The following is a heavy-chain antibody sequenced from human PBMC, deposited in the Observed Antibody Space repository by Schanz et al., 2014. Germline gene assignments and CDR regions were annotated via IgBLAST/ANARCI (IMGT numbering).Heavy chain of an antibody. CDR2: IIPILGIA. CDR3: ARGYGDSPTDF. D-gene: IGHD4-17*01. Sequence: QVQLVQSWAEVKKPGASVKVSCKASGYTLSAYSLHWVRQAPGQGLEWMGRIIPILGIANYAQNFQGRVTITADKSTSTAYMELTSLRSEDTAVYYCARGYGDSPTDFWGQGTLVTVSS. CDR1: GYTLSAYS. V-gene: IGHV1-69*04. J-gene: IGHJ4*02.